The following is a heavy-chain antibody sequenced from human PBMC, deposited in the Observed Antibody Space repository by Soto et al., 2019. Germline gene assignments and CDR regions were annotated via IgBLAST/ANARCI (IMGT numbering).Heavy chain of an antibody. CDR2: ISYDGSNK. Sequence: QVQLVDSGGGVVQPGRSLRLSCAASGFTFSSYGMHWVRQAPGKGLEWVAVISYDGSNKYYADSVKGRFTISRDNSKNTLYLQMNSLRPEDTAVYYCAKDLKWLRVFDYWGQGTLVTVSP. D-gene: IGHD5-12*01. V-gene: IGHV3-30*18. CDR1: GFTFSSYG. CDR3: AKDLKWLRVFDY. J-gene: IGHJ4*02.